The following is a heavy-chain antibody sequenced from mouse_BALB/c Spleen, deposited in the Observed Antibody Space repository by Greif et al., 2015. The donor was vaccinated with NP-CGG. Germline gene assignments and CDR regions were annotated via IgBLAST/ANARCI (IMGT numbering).Heavy chain of an antibody. CDR2: IDPANVNL. J-gene: IGHJ3*01. CDR3: ANAYHKTLGFVY. V-gene: IGHV14-3*02. CDR1: GFNIKDTY. D-gene: IGHD2-12*01. Sequence: VQLQQPGAVLVKPGASVKLSCRASGFNIKDTYMHWVKQRPEQGLEWIGRIDPANVNLKYDPKFQGKATITTDASSNRACLQLSSLPPEDAAFCCCANAYHKTLGFVYWGQGTLVTVRA.